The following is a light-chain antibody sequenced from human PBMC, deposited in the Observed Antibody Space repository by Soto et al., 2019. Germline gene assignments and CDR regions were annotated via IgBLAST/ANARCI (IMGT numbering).Light chain of an antibody. CDR3: CSYTRSATNV. CDR1: SSDIGSYNL. Sequence: QSVLTQPASVARSPDQSITVACTASSSDIGSYNLVSWYQQHPGEAPKLMIYDVSKRPSGVSNRFSGSKSGNTASLTISGLQADDDADYYCCSYTRSATNVFGTGTKVNV. V-gene: IGLV2-23*02. CDR2: DVS. J-gene: IGLJ1*01.